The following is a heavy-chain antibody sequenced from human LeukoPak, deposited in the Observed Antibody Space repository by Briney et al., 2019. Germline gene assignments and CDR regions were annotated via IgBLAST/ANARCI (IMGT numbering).Heavy chain of an antibody. D-gene: IGHD1-1*01. CDR1: GFSFSTYS. J-gene: IGHJ4*02. V-gene: IGHV3-48*04. CDR2: FVGSSSTI. Sequence: GGSLRLSCAASGFSFSTYSMNWVRQAPGKGLEWVSYFVGSSSTIYYADSVKGRFTISRDNAKNSLYLQMDSLRAEDTAVYYCATDSPETAAFDYWGQGTLVTVSS. CDR3: ATDSPETAAFDY.